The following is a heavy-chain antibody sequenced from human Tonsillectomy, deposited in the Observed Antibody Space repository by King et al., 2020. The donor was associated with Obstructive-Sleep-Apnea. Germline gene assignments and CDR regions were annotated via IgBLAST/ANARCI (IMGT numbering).Heavy chain of an antibody. V-gene: IGHV2-5*02. Sequence: TLKESGPTLVKPTQTLTLTCQFSGFSLTTTGVGVGWIRQPPGKALEWLALIHWDDDKRYRPSLKNILTITKDTSKNQVVLTMTNMNPVDTATYYCARLHYYGSGTYLGPFDYWGQGTLVTVSS. CDR1: GFSLTTTGVG. D-gene: IGHD3-10*01. CDR2: IHWDDDK. J-gene: IGHJ4*02. CDR3: ARLHYYGSGTYLGPFDY.